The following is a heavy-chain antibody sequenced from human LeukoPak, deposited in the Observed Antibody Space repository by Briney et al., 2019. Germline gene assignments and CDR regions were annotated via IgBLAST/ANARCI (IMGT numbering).Heavy chain of an antibody. D-gene: IGHD1-1*01. J-gene: IGHJ6*03. Sequence: GGSLRLSCAASGFTFSSYAMHWVRQAPGKGLEYVSAISGNGGSTYYASSVKGRFTISRDNSKNTLYLQMGSLRAEDMAVYYCARVNDPGYYYYYMDVWGKGTTVTVSS. CDR1: GFTFSSYA. CDR3: ARVNDPGYYYYYMDV. CDR2: ISGNGGST. V-gene: IGHV3-64*01.